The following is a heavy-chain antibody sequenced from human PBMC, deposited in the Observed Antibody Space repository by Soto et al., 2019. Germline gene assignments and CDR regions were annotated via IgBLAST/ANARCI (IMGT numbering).Heavy chain of an antibody. V-gene: IGHV3-33*01. CDR3: AGDLVFGAVAGY. Sequence: QVQLVESGGGVVQPGRSLRLSCAASGFTFSSYGMHWVRQAPGKGLEWVAVIWYDGSNKYYADSVKGRFTISRDNSKNTLYLQMNSLRAEDTAVYYCAGDLVFGAVAGYWVQGTMVTVSS. D-gene: IGHD6-19*01. CDR1: GFTFSSYG. CDR2: IWYDGSNK. J-gene: IGHJ1*01.